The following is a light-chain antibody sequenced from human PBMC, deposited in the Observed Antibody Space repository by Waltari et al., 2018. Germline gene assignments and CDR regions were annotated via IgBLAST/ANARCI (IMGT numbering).Light chain of an antibody. CDR1: NSDVGRYNY. V-gene: IGLV2-8*01. CDR2: EVN. J-gene: IGLJ3*02. CDR3: CSYAGSNNLL. Sequence: QSALTQPPSASGSPGQSVTISCTGTNSDVGRYNYVSWYQQRPGIAPNLVIFEVNKRPSGVPDRFSGSKSGNTASLTVSGLQAEDEGIYYCCSYAGSNNLLFGGGTELTVL.